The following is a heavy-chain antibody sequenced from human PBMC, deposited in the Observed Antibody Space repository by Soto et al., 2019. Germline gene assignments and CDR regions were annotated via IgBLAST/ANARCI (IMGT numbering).Heavy chain of an antibody. D-gene: IGHD3-16*01. Sequence: PGGSLRLSCAASGFTFTNYAMSWVRQAPGKGLEWVSAISGSGGSTYYADSVKGRFTISRDNSKNTLYLQMTRLTSDDTAIYYCARRQLRDYIRWSFDPWGQGTLVTVSS. CDR1: GFTFTNYA. J-gene: IGHJ5*02. CDR2: ISGSGGST. V-gene: IGHV3-23*01. CDR3: ARRQLRDYIRWSFDP.